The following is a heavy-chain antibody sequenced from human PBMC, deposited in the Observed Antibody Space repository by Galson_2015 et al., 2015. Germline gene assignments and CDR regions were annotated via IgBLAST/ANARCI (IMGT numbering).Heavy chain of an antibody. J-gene: IGHJ4*02. Sequence: ISGDSVSSNSAAWNWIRQSPSRGLEWLGRTSYRSKWYTDYAVSVKSRITINPDTSRNQFSLQLNSVTPEDTAVYYCARDLGSGWYWVFDYWGQGALVTVSS. CDR3: ARDLGSGWYWVFDY. V-gene: IGHV6-1*01. D-gene: IGHD6-19*01. CDR1: GDSVSSNSAA. CDR2: TSYRSKWYT.